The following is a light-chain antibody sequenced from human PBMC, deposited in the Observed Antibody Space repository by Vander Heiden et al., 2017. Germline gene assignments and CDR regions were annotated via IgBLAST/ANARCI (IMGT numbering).Light chain of an antibody. CDR2: SAS. CDR3: HQSSSLPIT. V-gene: IGKV6-21*01. CDR1: QSIGNC. Sequence: EIVLTQSPDFQSVTPKESVTITCRASQSIGNCLHWYQQKPDQSPKLLIKSASQSFPGVPSRFSGSGSGTDFTLTINSLEAEDAATYYCHQSSSLPITFGQGTRLEIK. J-gene: IGKJ5*01.